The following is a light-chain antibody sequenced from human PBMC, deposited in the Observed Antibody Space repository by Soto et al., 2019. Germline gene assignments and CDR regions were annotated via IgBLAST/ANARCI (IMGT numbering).Light chain of an antibody. Sequence: QSVLTQPPSVSAAPGQKVTISCSGSSSNIGRNYVSWYQQFPGTVPKLLIYYNGKRPSAIPDRVSGSKSGTSAALGITGLQNGDEADYYCGTWDDSLSAVVFGGGTKLTVL. CDR2: YNG. V-gene: IGLV1-51*01. J-gene: IGLJ2*01. CDR3: GTWDDSLSAVV. CDR1: SSNIGRNY.